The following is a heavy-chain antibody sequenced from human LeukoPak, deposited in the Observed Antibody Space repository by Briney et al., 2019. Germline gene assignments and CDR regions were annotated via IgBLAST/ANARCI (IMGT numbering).Heavy chain of an antibody. Sequence: PGGSLRLSCAASGFTFDDYAMHWVRQAPGKGLEWVLGISWNSGSIGYADSVKGRFTISRDNAKNSLYLQMNSLRAEDTALYYCAKDIASSSSPGDFQHWGQGTLVTVSS. CDR2: ISWNSGSI. CDR1: GFTFDDYA. D-gene: IGHD2-2*01. V-gene: IGHV3-9*01. J-gene: IGHJ1*01. CDR3: AKDIASSSSPGDFQH.